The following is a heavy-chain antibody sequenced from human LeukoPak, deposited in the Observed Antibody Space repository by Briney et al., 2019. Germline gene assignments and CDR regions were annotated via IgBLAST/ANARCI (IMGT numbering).Heavy chain of an antibody. V-gene: IGHV4-4*09. J-gene: IGHJ4*02. CDR2: IYTSGST. CDR3: ARHYYDSSGSYYFDY. D-gene: IGHD3-22*01. CDR1: GGSISRYY. Sequence: SETLSLTCTVSGGSISRYYWSWIRQPPGKGLEWIGYIYTSGSTNYNPSLKSRVTISVDTSKNQFSLKLSSVTAADTAVYYCARHYYDSSGSYYFDYWGQGTLVTVSS.